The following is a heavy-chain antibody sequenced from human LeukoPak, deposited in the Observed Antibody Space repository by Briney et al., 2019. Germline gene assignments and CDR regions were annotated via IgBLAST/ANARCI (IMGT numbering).Heavy chain of an antibody. CDR3: ARVVSMTMIVVIPLYFDY. J-gene: IGHJ4*02. D-gene: IGHD3-22*01. CDR2: IFHSGST. V-gene: IGHV4-38-2*02. Sequence: SETLSLTCTVSGYSIRSGYYWGWIRQPPGKGLEWIGNIFHSGSTYYNPSLKSRVTISVDTSKNQFSLKLTSVTAADTAVYYCARVVSMTMIVVIPLYFDYWGQGTLVTVSS. CDR1: GYSIRSGYY.